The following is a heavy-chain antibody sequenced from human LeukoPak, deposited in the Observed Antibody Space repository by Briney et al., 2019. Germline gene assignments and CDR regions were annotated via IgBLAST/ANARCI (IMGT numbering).Heavy chain of an antibody. D-gene: IGHD3-3*01. V-gene: IGHV3-23*01. CDR1: GFTFSSYA. CDR2: ISGSGGTT. J-gene: IGHJ4*02. Sequence: GGSLRLSCAASGFTFSSYAMSWVRQAPGKGLEWVSAISGSGGTTYYADSVKGRFTISRDNSKNTLYLQMNSLRAEDTAVYYCAKGGDFWSGYYNYFDYWGQGTLVTVSS. CDR3: AKGGDFWSGYYNYFDY.